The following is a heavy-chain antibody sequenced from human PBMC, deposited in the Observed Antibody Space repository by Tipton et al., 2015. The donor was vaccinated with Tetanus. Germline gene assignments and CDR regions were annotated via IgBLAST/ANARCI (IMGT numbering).Heavy chain of an antibody. CDR1: GYTFTSYY. V-gene: IGHV1-46*01. D-gene: IGHD5-24*01. J-gene: IGHJ4*02. Sequence: QLVQSGAEVKKPGASVKVSCKASGYTFTSYYMHWVRQAPGQGLEWMGIINPSGGSTSYAQKFQGRVTMTRDTSTSTVYMELSSLRSEDTAVYYCAREGEGGGDGYNIFDYWGQGTLVTVSS. CDR2: INPSGGST. CDR3: AREGEGGGDGYNIFDY.